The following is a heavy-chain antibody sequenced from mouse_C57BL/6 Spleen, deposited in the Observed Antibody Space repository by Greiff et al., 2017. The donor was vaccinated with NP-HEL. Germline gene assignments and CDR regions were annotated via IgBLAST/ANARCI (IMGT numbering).Heavy chain of an antibody. D-gene: IGHD2-3*01. V-gene: IGHV1-54*01. CDR2: INPGSGGT. Sequence: VQLQQSGAELVRPGTSVKVSCKASGYAFTNYLIEWVKQRPGQGLEWIGVINPGSGGTNYNEKFKGKATLTADKSSSTAYMQLSSLTSEDSAVYFCARSGLLSYAMDYWGQGTSVTVSS. CDR1: GYAFTNYL. CDR3: ARSGLLSYAMDY. J-gene: IGHJ4*01.